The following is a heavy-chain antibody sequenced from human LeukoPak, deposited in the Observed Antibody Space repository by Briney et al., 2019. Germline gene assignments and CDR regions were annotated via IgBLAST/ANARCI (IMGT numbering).Heavy chain of an antibody. CDR2: INHSGST. Sequence: SETLSLTCAVYGGSFSGYYWSWIRQPPGKGLEWIGEINHSGSTNYNPSLKSRVTISVDTSKNQFSLKLSSVTAADTAVYYCARGRRYSYGFFGYYFDYWGQGTLVTVSS. CDR1: GGSFSGYY. CDR3: ARGRRYSYGFFGYYFDY. V-gene: IGHV4-34*01. J-gene: IGHJ4*02. D-gene: IGHD5-18*01.